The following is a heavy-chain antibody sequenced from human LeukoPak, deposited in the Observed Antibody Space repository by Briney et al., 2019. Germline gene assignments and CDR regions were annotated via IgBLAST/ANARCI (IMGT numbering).Heavy chain of an antibody. V-gene: IGHV3-30*02. Sequence: SGGSLRLSCAASGFTFSSYGMHWVRQAPGKGLEWVAFIRYDGSNKYYADSVKGRFTISRDNSKNTLYLQMNSLRAEDTAVYYCAKAIDPSIAARPADYWGQGTLVTVSS. D-gene: IGHD6-6*01. CDR3: AKAIDPSIAARPADY. CDR1: GFTFSSYG. J-gene: IGHJ4*02. CDR2: IRYDGSNK.